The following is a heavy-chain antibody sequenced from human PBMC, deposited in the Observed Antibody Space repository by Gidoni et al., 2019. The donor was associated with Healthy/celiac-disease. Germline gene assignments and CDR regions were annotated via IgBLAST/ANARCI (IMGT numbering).Heavy chain of an antibody. J-gene: IGHJ6*02. CDR2: IYHSGST. Sequence: QLQLQESGSGLVKPSQTLSLTCAVSGGSISSGGYSWSWIRQPPGKGLEWIGYIYHSGSTYYNPSLKSRVTISVDRSKNQFSLKLSSVTAADTAVYYCARHRGYYDSSDGVYYYYGMDVWGQGTTVTVSS. D-gene: IGHD3-22*01. CDR1: GGSISSGGYS. V-gene: IGHV4-30-2*01. CDR3: ARHRGYYDSSDGVYYYYGMDV.